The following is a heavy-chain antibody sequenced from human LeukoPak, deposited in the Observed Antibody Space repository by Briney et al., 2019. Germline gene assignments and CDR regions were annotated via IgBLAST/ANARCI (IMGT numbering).Heavy chain of an antibody. CDR2: IYYSGST. Sequence: SETLSLTCTVSGGSISSSSYYWGWIRQPPGKGLEWIGSIYYSGSTYYNPSLKSRVTISVDTSKNQFSLKLSSVTAADTAVYCCARLRGYSYGSFVYWGQGALVTVSS. D-gene: IGHD5-18*01. V-gene: IGHV4-39*01. CDR3: ARLRGYSYGSFVY. J-gene: IGHJ4*02. CDR1: GGSISSSSYY.